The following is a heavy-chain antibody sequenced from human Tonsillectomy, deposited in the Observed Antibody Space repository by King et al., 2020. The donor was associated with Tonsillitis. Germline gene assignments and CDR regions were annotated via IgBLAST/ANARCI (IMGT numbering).Heavy chain of an antibody. J-gene: IGHJ4*02. CDR1: GYTFTGYY. V-gene: IGHV1-2*02. D-gene: IGHD3-9*01. Sequence: QLVQSGAEVKKPGASVKVSCKASGYTFTGYYLHWVRQAPGQGLEWMGWINPNSGGTSYAQKFQGRVTMTRDTSFSTAYMELTRLRSDETAVYYCATSILTCSHLLSYWGQGTLVPVSS. CDR2: INPNSGGT. CDR3: ATSILTCSHLLSY.